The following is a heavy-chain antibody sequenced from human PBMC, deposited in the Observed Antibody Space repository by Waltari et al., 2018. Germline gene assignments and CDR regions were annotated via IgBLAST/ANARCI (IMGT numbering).Heavy chain of an antibody. CDR2: ISYDGNMK. Sequence: QVQLVESGGGVVQPGRSLPLSCAASGFTFSIYALNWVRQAPGKGLEWVAFISYDGNMKYCADSVKGRFTISRDNSKNTLYLQMNSLRADDTAVYYCARSWEMATKPDAFDVWGQGTMVTVSS. CDR1: GFTFSIYA. J-gene: IGHJ3*01. D-gene: IGHD5-12*01. V-gene: IGHV3-30*01. CDR3: ARSWEMATKPDAFDV.